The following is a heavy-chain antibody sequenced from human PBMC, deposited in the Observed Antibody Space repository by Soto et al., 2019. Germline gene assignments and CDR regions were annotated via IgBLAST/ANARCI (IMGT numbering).Heavy chain of an antibody. Sequence: SVKVFCKASGGTFSSYAISWVRQAPGQGLEWMGGIIPIFGTANYAQKFQGRVTITADESTSTAYMELSSLRSEDTAVYYCAQPGALTHYYYGMDVRGHGTTVTVSS. CDR3: AQPGALTHYYYGMDV. J-gene: IGHJ6*02. D-gene: IGHD7-27*01. CDR2: IIPIFGTA. V-gene: IGHV1-69*13. CDR1: GGTFSSYA.